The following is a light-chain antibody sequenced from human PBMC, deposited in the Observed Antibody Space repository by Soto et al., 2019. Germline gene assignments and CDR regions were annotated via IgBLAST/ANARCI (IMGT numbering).Light chain of an antibody. CDR2: GAS. CDR1: QSVNSNY. Sequence: EIVLTQSPGTLSLSPGERATLSCRASQSVNSNYLAWYQQKPGQAPRLLIYGASSRATGIPDRFTGSGSGTGFTLTISRLEPEDFAVYYCQHYGDSPRRFGQGTKVEIK. V-gene: IGKV3-20*01. CDR3: QHYGDSPRR. J-gene: IGKJ1*01.